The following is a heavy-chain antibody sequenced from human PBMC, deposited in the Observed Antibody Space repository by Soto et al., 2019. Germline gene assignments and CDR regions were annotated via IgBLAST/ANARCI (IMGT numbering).Heavy chain of an antibody. CDR3: ATGTGRAMSLGMDV. J-gene: IGHJ6*02. V-gene: IGHV3-15*01. CDR2: IKSKSDGGAI. Sequence: EVQVEESGGGLVKPGGSLRLSCVASGFTFSNAWMTWVRQVPGKGLKWVGRIKSKSDGGAIDYAAPVKGRFVLSRDDSENIVYLQMNSPKTEDTGVYYCATGTGRAMSLGMDVWGQGTTVIVSS. CDR1: GFTFSNAW. D-gene: IGHD2-2*01.